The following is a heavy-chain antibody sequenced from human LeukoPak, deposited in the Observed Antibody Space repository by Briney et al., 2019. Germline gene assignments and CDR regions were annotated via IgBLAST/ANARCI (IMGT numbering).Heavy chain of an antibody. CDR2: ISYDGSNK. CDR3: AKDHGYDSSGYTDY. J-gene: IGHJ4*02. D-gene: IGHD3-22*01. Sequence: GGSLRLSCAASGFTFSSYGMHWVRQAPGKGLEWVAVISYDGSNKYYADSVKGRFTISRDNSKNTLYLQMNSLRAEDTAVYYCAKDHGYDSSGYTDYWGQGTLSPSPQ. CDR1: GFTFSSYG. V-gene: IGHV3-30*18.